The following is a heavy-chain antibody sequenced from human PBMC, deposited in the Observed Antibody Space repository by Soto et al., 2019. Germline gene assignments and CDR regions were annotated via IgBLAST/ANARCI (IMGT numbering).Heavy chain of an antibody. J-gene: IGHJ4*02. D-gene: IGHD3-3*01. CDR1: GFTFSSYD. V-gene: IGHV3-13*04. Sequence: PGGSLRLSCSASGFTFSSYDMHWVRQGPGKGLEWVSAIGTAGDTNYAGSVKGRFTISRENAKNSLYLQMNSLRAGDTAIYFCARRTVTIFGGASDYWGQGTLVTVSS. CDR3: ARRTVTIFGGASDY. CDR2: IGTAGDT.